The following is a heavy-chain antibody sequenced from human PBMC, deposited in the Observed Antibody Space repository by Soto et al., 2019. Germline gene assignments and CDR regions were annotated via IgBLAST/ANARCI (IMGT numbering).Heavy chain of an antibody. V-gene: IGHV3-64*01. CDR3: ARGGPGWRGGGVDY. Sequence: EVRLVESGGGLVQPGGSLRLSCAASGFTFSSNTMHWVRQAPGKGLEYVSAISGNGGSTYYAKSVKGRFTISRDTSKNTLDLQMGSMRTEDMAMYYGARGGPGWRGGGVDYWGQGTLVTVSS. J-gene: IGHJ4*02. CDR2: ISGNGGST. CDR1: GFTFSSNT. D-gene: IGHD2-15*01.